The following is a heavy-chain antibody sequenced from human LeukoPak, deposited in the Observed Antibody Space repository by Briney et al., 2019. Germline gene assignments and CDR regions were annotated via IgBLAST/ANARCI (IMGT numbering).Heavy chain of an antibody. J-gene: IGHJ5*02. CDR1: GYTFTGYY. Sequence: ASVKVSCKASGYTFTGYYMHWVRQAPGQGLEWMGWINTNTGNPTYAQGFTGRFVFSLDTSVSTAYLQISSLKAEDTAVYYCARDMSVLGDNWFDPWGQGTLVTVSS. CDR3: ARDMSVLGDNWFDP. D-gene: IGHD3-3*01. V-gene: IGHV7-4-1*02. CDR2: INTNTGNP.